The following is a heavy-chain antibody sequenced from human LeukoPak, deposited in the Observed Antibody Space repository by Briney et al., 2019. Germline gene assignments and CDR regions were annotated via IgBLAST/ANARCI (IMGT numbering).Heavy chain of an antibody. D-gene: IGHD3-3*01. V-gene: IGHV4-39*02. CDR3: ARDSKRYYDFWSGSKRTSGEFDY. J-gene: IGHJ4*02. CDR2: IYYSGST. CDR1: GASFSSSTYY. Sequence: SETLSLTCTVSGASFSSSTYYWGWIRQPPGKGLEWIGSIYYSGSTYYNPSLKSRVTMSVDTSKNQFSLKLSSVTAADTAVYYCARDSKRYYDFWSGSKRTSGEFDYWGQGTLVTVSS.